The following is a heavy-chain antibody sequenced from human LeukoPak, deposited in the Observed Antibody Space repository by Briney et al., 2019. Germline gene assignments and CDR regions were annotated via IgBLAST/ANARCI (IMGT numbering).Heavy chain of an antibody. D-gene: IGHD3-22*01. CDR2: IYYSGST. V-gene: IGHV4-39*01. CDR1: GGSISSSSYY. Sequence: NPSETLSLTCTVSGGSISSSSYYWGWIRQPPGKGLEWIGSIYYSGSTYYNPSLKSRVTISVDTSKNQFSLKLSSVTAADTAVYYCARQAYDSHFDCWGQGTLVTVSS. J-gene: IGHJ4*02. CDR3: ARQAYDSHFDC.